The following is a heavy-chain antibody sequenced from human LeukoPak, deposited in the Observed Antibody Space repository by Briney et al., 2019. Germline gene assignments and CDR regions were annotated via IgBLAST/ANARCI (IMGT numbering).Heavy chain of an antibody. CDR1: GYTFTSYG. CDR3: ARVYYDSTRGLDP. J-gene: IGHJ5*02. D-gene: IGHD3-22*01. V-gene: IGHV1-18*01. Sequence: GASVKVSCKASGYTFTSYGISWVRQAPGQGLEWMGWISAYNGNTNYAQKFQGRVTMTRDTSISTAYMELSRLRSDDTAVYYCARVYYDSTRGLDPWGQGTLVTVSS. CDR2: ISAYNGNT.